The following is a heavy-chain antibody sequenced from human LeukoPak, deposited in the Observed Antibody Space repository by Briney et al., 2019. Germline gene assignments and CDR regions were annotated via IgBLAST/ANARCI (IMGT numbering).Heavy chain of an antibody. CDR3: ARAYYYGSGSYYSPFDY. CDR2: IESDGST. D-gene: IGHD3-10*01. CDR1: GFTFSSYW. Sequence: PGGSLRLSCAASGFTFSSYWMHWVRQTPGKGLVWVSRIESDGSTIYADSVRGRFTISRDNAKNMVYLQMNSLRAEDTALYYCARAYYYGSGSYYSPFDYWGQGTLVTVSS. J-gene: IGHJ4*02. V-gene: IGHV3-74*01.